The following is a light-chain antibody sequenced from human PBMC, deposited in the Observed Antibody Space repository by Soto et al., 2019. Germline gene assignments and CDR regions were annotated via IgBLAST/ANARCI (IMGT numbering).Light chain of an antibody. J-gene: IGLJ3*02. CDR2: SNN. Sequence: QSVLTQPPSASGTHGQRVNIACSGSSSNIGSNTVNWYQQLPGTAPKLLIYSNNQRPSGVPDRFSGSKSGTSASLAISGLQSEDEADYYCAAWDDSLNGWVFGGGTKVTVL. V-gene: IGLV1-44*01. CDR1: SSNIGSNT. CDR3: AAWDDSLNGWV.